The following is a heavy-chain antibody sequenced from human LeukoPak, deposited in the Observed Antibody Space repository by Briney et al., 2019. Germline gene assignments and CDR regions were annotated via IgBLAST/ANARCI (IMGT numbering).Heavy chain of an antibody. V-gene: IGHV4-34*01. CDR3: ARRPRGVIIKSWFDS. D-gene: IGHD3-10*01. J-gene: IGHJ5*01. Sequence: SETLSLTCTVYGESFSGYYWSWIRQPPGKGLEWIGEINHSGSTNYNSSLKSRVTILLDTSKNQFSLNLSSVTAADTAVYYCARRPRGVIIKSWFDSWGQGTLVTVSS. CDR2: INHSGST. CDR1: GESFSGYY.